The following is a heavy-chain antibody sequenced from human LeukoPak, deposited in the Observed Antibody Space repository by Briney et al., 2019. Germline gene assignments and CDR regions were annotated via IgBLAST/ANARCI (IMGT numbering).Heavy chain of an antibody. CDR3: ARTRGYQEPDASDI. D-gene: IGHD3-22*01. V-gene: IGHV4-30-2*01. CDR1: GGSISSGGYS. CDR2: IYHSGST. Sequence: SETLSLTRAVSGGSISSGGYSWSWIRQPPGKGLEWIGYIYHSGSTYYNPSLKSRVTISVDRSKNQFSLKLSSVTAADTAVYYCARTRGYQEPDASDIWGQGTMVTVSS. J-gene: IGHJ3*02.